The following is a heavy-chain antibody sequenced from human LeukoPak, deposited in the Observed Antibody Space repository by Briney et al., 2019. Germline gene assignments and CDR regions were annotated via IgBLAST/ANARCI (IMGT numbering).Heavy chain of an antibody. J-gene: IGHJ4*02. CDR2: ISGSGGAT. D-gene: IGHD4-17*01. Sequence: GGSLRLPCAASGFTFNSFGMTWVRQAPGKGLEWVSFISGSGGATYYADSVKGRFTISRDNSKNTLFLQMNSLRADDTAVYYCAKNTMTTWTGSDYWGQGILVTVSS. CDR1: GFTFNSFG. V-gene: IGHV3-23*01. CDR3: AKNTMTTWTGSDY.